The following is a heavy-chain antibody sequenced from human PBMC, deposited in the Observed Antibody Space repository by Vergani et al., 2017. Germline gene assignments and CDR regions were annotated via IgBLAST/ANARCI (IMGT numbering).Heavy chain of an antibody. CDR1: GFTFTYHG. CDR2: IGNYGGSI. V-gene: IGHV3-64*01. Sequence: EVNLVESGGGLVHPGGSLRLACATSGFTFTYHGMYWVRQGPGKGLEFVSGIGNYGGSIQYGNSVKGRFIITRDNSKRTVFLQMGSRTTEDTGVYYCARQLRTARSGILHAFDIWGHGTLVTVSS. CDR3: ARQLRTARSGILHAFDI. D-gene: IGHD1-1*01. J-gene: IGHJ3*02.